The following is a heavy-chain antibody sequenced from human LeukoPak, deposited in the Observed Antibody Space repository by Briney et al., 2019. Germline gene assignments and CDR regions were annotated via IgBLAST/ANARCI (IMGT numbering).Heavy chain of an antibody. CDR1: GYTFTGYY. Sequence: ASVKVSCTASGYTFTGYYMHWVRQAPGQGLEWMGWINPNSGGTNYAQRFQGRVTMTRDTSISTAYMELSRLRSDDTAVYYCARGAPDSYGFDYWGQGTLVTVSS. V-gene: IGHV1-2*02. CDR2: INPNSGGT. D-gene: IGHD5-18*01. J-gene: IGHJ4*02. CDR3: ARGAPDSYGFDY.